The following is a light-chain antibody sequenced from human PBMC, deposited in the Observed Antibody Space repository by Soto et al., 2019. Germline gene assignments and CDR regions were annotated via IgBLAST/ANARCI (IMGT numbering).Light chain of an antibody. V-gene: IGLV2-14*01. J-gene: IGLJ1*01. CDR3: SSYTSSSTYV. CDR1: SSDVGGYNY. CDR2: EVN. Sequence: QSALTQPASVSGSPGQSITISCTGTSSDVGGYNYVSWYQQHPGKAPQLIIYEVNNRPSGVSNRFSGSKSGNTASLTISGLQAEDEADYYCSSYTSSSTYVFGTGTKLTVL.